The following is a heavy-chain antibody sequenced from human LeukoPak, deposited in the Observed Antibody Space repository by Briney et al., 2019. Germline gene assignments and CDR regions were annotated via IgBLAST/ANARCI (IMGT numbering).Heavy chain of an antibody. CDR3: ARAGGGGVIAVAGPSYNWFDP. J-gene: IGHJ5*02. D-gene: IGHD6-19*01. Sequence: ASVKVSCKASGYTFTSYGISWVRQAPGQGLEWMGWISAYNGNTNYAQKLQGRVTMTTDTSTSTAYMELRSLRSDDTAVYYCARAGGGGVIAVAGPSYNWFDPWGQGTLVTVSS. CDR1: GYTFTSYG. V-gene: IGHV1-18*01. CDR2: ISAYNGNT.